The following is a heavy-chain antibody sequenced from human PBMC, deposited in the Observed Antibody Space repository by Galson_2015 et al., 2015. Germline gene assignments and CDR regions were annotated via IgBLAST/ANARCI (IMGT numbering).Heavy chain of an antibody. CDR2: ISAYNGNT. D-gene: IGHD3-22*01. J-gene: IGHJ4*02. CDR1: GYTFTSYG. V-gene: IGHV1-18*01. CDR3: ASSVGAQGLPGVYYDSSGYYEGY. Sequence: SVKVSCKASGYTFTSYGISWVRQAPGQGLEWMGWISAYNGNTNYAQKLQGRVTITADESTSTAYMELSSLRSEDTAVYYCASSVGAQGLPGVYYDSSGYYEGYWGQGTLVTVSS.